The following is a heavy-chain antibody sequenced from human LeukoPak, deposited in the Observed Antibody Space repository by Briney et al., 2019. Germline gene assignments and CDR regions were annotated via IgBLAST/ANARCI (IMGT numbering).Heavy chain of an antibody. Sequence: PGGSLRLSCAASGFTFSSYSMDWVRQAPGKGLEWVPSISSSSYIYYADSVKGRFTISRDNAKNSLYLQMNGLRAEDTAVYYCARDPPDYCSGGSCPSDAFDIWGQGTMVTVSS. J-gene: IGHJ3*02. D-gene: IGHD2-15*01. CDR3: ARDPPDYCSGGSCPSDAFDI. V-gene: IGHV3-21*01. CDR1: GFTFSSYS. CDR2: ISSSSYI.